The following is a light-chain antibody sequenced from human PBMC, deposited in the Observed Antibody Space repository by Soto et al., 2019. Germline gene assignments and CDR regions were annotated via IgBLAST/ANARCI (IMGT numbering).Light chain of an antibody. J-gene: IGLJ1*01. Sequence: QSALTQPPSASGFPGQSVTISCTGTSSDVGDYDDVSWSQQHPGKAPKLVIYEVTKRPSGVPDRVSASKSGNTASLTVSGLRAEDEADYYCSSFTTSHTYVFGTGTKVTV. CDR2: EVT. CDR1: SSDVGDYDD. CDR3: SSFTTSHTYV. V-gene: IGLV2-8*01.